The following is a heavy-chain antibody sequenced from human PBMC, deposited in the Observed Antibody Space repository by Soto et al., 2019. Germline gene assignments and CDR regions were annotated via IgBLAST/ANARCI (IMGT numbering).Heavy chain of an antibody. CDR2: ISYDGSNK. CDR1: GFTFSSYA. CDR3: ARLSIAVAGTMGTDAFDI. D-gene: IGHD6-19*01. J-gene: IGHJ3*02. V-gene: IGHV3-30-3*01. Sequence: QVQLVESGGGVVQPGRSLRLSCAASGFTFSSYAMHWVRQAPGKGLEWVAVISYDGSNKYYADSVKGRFTISRDNSKNTLYLQMNSLRAEDTAVYYCARLSIAVAGTMGTDAFDIWGQGTMVTVSS.